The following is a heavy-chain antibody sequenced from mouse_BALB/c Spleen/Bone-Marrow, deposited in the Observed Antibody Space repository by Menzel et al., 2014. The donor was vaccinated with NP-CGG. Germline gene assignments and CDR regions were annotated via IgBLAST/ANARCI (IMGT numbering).Heavy chain of an antibody. CDR1: GYAFTSYV. CDR3: ARGGYGNVYYAMDY. D-gene: IGHD2-10*02. Sequence: VQLQQSGPELVKPGASVKMSCKASGYAFTSYVMHWVKQKPGQGLEWIGYINPYNDGTKYNEKFKGKATLTSDKSSSTAYMELSSLTSEDSAVYYCARGGYGNVYYAMDYWGQGTSVTVSS. CDR2: INPYNDGT. J-gene: IGHJ4*01. V-gene: IGHV1-14*01.